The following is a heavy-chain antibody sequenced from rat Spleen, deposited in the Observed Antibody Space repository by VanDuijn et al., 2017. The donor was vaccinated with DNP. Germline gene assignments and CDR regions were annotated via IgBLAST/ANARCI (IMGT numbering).Heavy chain of an antibody. D-gene: IGHD1-7*01. CDR2: INVSGTRT. Sequence: EVQLVEFGGGLVQPGRSLKVSCAASGFTFNNYYMAWVRQAPKQGLEWVATINVSGTRTYYPDSVKGRFTVSRDNTQGSLYLQMNSLKPEDTATYYCVRSGLGYWFFDFWGPGTVVTVSS. CDR3: VRSGLGYWFFDF. V-gene: IGHV5-7*01. J-gene: IGHJ1*01. CDR1: GFTFNNYY.